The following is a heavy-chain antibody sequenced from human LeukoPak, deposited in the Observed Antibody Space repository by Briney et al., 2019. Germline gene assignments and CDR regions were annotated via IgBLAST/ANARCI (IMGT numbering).Heavy chain of an antibody. J-gene: IGHJ4*02. CDR1: GFTFSSYG. CDR2: ISYDGSNK. V-gene: IGHV3-30*18. CDR3: AKDPSGTTGTLHFDY. Sequence: GRSLRLSCAASGFTFSSYGMHWVRQAPGKGLEWVAVISYDGSNKYYADSVKGRFTISRDNSKNTLYLQMNSLRAEDTAVYYCAKDPSGTTGTLHFDYWGQGTLVTVSS. D-gene: IGHD1-1*01.